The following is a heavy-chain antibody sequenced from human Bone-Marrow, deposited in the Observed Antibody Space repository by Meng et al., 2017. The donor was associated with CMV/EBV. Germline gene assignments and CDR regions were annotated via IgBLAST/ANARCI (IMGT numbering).Heavy chain of an antibody. CDR2: TYYRSKWYN. J-gene: IGHJ4*02. D-gene: IGHD6-19*01. CDR3: AREGRRWLYIDF. CDR1: GDSVPRHSPA. V-gene: IGHV6-1*01. Sequence: SGDSVPRHSPAWTWVRQSPSRGLEWLGRTYYRSKWYNDYALSVKGRITITPDTSKNQFSLQVNSVTPEDTAVYYCAREGRRWLYIDFWGQGTLVTVSS.